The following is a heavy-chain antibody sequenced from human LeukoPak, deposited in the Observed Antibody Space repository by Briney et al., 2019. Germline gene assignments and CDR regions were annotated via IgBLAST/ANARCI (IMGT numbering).Heavy chain of an antibody. Sequence: GGSLRLSCAASGFTFSSYSMNWVRQAPGKGLEWVSSISSSSSYIYYADSVKGRFTISRDNAKNSLYLQMNSLRAEDTAVYYCARENTLVSFFFDYWGQGTLVTVSS. V-gene: IGHV3-21*01. CDR1: GFTFSSYS. CDR3: ARENTLVSFFFDY. CDR2: ISSSSSYI. D-gene: IGHD4-23*01. J-gene: IGHJ4*02.